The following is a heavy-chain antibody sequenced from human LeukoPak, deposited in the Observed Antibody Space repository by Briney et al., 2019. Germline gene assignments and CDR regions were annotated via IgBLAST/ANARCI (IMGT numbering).Heavy chain of an antibody. CDR1: GGSLSSGDYS. Sequence: SETLSLTCTVSGGSLSSGDYSWSWHRQPPGKGLEWIGYIYYSGSTYYNPSLKSRVTITVDKSKSQFSLKLSSVTAADTAVYYCARGANGGNSDNWFDPWGQGTLVTVSS. CDR3: ARGANGGNSDNWFDP. V-gene: IGHV4-30-4*01. J-gene: IGHJ5*02. D-gene: IGHD2-21*02. CDR2: IYYSGST.